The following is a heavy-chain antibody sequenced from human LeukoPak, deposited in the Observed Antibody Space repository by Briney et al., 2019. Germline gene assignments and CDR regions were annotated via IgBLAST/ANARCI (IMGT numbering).Heavy chain of an antibody. V-gene: IGHV4-39*01. D-gene: IGHD6-19*01. J-gene: IGHJ3*02. CDR1: GGSISSSSYY. Sequence: SETLSLTCTVSGGSISSSSYYWGWIRQPPGKGLEWIGSIYYSGSTYYNPSLKSRVTISVDTSKNQFSLKLSSVTAADTAVYYCASHKREIAVAGLNAFDIWGQGTMVTVSS. CDR3: ASHKREIAVAGLNAFDI. CDR2: IYYSGST.